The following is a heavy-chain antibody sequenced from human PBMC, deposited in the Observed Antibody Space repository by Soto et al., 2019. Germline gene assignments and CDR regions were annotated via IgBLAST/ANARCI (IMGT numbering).Heavy chain of an antibody. J-gene: IGHJ5*02. Sequence: GSLRLSCAASGFIFYKYAMSWVRQAPGKGLEWVSGISGTGDGTHYGDSVKGRFTISRDNSKNTFYLQMNSLRAEDTAVYYCAKGLLWFGESNYFDPWGQGTLVTVSS. D-gene: IGHD3-10*01. CDR2: ISGTGDGT. CDR3: AKGLLWFGESNYFDP. CDR1: GFIFYKYA. V-gene: IGHV3-23*01.